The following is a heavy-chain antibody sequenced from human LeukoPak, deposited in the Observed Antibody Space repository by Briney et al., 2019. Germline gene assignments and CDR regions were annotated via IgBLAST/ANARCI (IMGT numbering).Heavy chain of an antibody. CDR1: GYAFIGYY. CDR3: ARDRVGLGMNWFDP. J-gene: IGHJ5*02. Sequence: GASVKVSCKASGYAFIGYYIYWLRQAPGQGPEWMGWVNPNSGDTRYAQKFQGRVTMTSDTSITTVYMELTNLKSDDAAVYYCARDRVGLGMNWFDPWGQGTFVTVSS. D-gene: IGHD7-27*01. CDR2: VNPNSGDT. V-gene: IGHV1-2*02.